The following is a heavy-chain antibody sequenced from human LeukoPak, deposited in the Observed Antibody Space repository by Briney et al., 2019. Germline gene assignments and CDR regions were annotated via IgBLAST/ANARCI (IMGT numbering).Heavy chain of an antibody. CDR3: ARVYYYDSSGHGGAFDI. V-gene: IGHV4-31*03. D-gene: IGHD3-22*01. CDR2: IYYSGST. J-gene: IGHJ3*02. Sequence: SETLSLTCTVSGGSISSGGYYWSWIRQHPGKGLEWIGYIYYSGSTYYNPSLKSRVTISVDTSKNQFSLKLSSVTAADTAVYYCARVYYYDSSGHGGAFDIWGQGTMVTVSS. CDR1: GGSISSGGYY.